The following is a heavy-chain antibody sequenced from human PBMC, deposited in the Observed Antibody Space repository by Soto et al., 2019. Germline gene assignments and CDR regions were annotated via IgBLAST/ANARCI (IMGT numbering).Heavy chain of an antibody. D-gene: IGHD6-19*01. J-gene: IGHJ4*02. CDR2: IYYSGST. V-gene: IGHV4-30-4*01. CDR3: DREVSAVAGTTAFGY. Sequence: QVQLQESGPGLVKPSQTLSLTCTVSGGSISSGDYYWSWIRQPPGKGLEWIGYIYYSGSTYYNPSLQSRVIISVDTSKNQSSLKLSSVTAADTAVYYCDREVSAVAGTTAFGYWGQGTLVTVSS. CDR1: GGSISSGDYY.